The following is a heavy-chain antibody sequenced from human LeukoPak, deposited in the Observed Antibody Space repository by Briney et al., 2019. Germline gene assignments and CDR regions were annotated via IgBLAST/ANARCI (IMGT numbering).Heavy chain of an antibody. J-gene: IGHJ4*02. Sequence: HPGGSLRLSCVASGFTFSTYAMSWVRQAPGKGLEWVSTISGGFYNTYYADSVKGRFTISRDNSKNTLYLEMNSLRVEDTAVYYCAKAVAGLFDYWGQGALVTVSS. CDR1: GFTFSTYA. D-gene: IGHD6-19*01. CDR2: ISGGFYNT. CDR3: AKAVAGLFDY. V-gene: IGHV3-23*01.